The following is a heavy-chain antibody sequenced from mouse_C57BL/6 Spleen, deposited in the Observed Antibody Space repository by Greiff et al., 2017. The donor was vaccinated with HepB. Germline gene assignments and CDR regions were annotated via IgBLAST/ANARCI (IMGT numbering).Heavy chain of an antibody. J-gene: IGHJ2*01. CDR2: ISSGSSTI. D-gene: IGHD2-4*01. V-gene: IGHV5-17*01. CDR1: GFTFSDYG. Sequence: EVHLVESGGGLVKPGGSLKLSCAASGFTFSDYGMHWVRQAPEKGLEWVAYISSGSSTIYYADTVKGRFTISRDNAKNTLFLQMTSLSSEDTAMYYCASHYDYDAFDYWGQGTTLTVSS. CDR3: ASHYDYDAFDY.